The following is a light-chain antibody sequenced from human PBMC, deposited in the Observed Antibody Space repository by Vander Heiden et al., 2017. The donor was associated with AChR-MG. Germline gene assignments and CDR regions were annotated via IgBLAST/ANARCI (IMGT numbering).Light chain of an antibody. Sequence: DIQMPQSPSSLSASVGDRVTITCRASQSISSYLHWYQQKPGNAPKLLIYAASSLQSGVPSRFSGSGSGTDFTLTISRLQPEDFATYYCQQSDSTPQTFGQGTKLEIK. V-gene: IGKV1-39*01. CDR1: QSISSY. CDR2: AAS. CDR3: QQSDSTPQT. J-gene: IGKJ2*01.